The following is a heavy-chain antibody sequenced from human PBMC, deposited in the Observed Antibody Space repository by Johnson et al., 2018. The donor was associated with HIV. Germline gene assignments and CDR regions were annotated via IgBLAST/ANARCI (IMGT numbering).Heavy chain of an antibody. Sequence: QVQLVESGGGLVKPGGSLRLSCAASGFTFSDYYMSWIRQAPGKGLEWVAVMSYDGSDKYYADSVKGRFTISRDNSKNTLYLQMNSLRAEDTAVYYCARDRPIAPFDIWGQGTMVTVSS. V-gene: IGHV3-30*03. CDR3: ARDRPIAPFDI. CDR2: MSYDGSDK. CDR1: GFTFSDYY. J-gene: IGHJ3*02. D-gene: IGHD3-22*01.